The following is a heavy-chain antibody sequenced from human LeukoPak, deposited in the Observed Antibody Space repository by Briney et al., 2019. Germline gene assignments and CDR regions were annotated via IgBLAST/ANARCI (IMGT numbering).Heavy chain of an antibody. CDR2: ISPNNGGT. CDR1: GYTFTGYY. J-gene: IGHJ4*02. V-gene: IGHV1-2*02. D-gene: IGHD2-2*02. Sequence: GASVKVSCKASGYTFTGYYIHWVRQAPGQGLEWMGGISPNNGGTDYAQKFQGRVTMTRDTSISTAYMELSRLRPDDTAVFYCARLGPGAIDSDYWGQGTLVTVSS. CDR3: ARLGPGAIDSDY.